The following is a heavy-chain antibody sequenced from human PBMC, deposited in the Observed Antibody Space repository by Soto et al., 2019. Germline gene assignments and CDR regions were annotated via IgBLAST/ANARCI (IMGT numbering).Heavy chain of an antibody. CDR2: ISGSGGRT. J-gene: IGHJ3*02. D-gene: IGHD3-16*01. Sequence: ESGGGLVQPGGSLRLSCVASGFPFSSYAMSWVRQTPGKGLEWVSGISGSGGRTYYADSVKGRFTISRDNSNNTLSLQMHSLRVEDTAVYFCAKGGYYSLFDIWGQGTMVTVSA. V-gene: IGHV3-23*01. CDR1: GFPFSSYA. CDR3: AKGGYYSLFDI.